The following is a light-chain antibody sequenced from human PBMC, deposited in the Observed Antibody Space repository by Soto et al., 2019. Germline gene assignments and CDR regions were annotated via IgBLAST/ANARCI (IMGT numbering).Light chain of an antibody. CDR3: QQYGSSPRRLT. J-gene: IGKJ4*01. CDR2: GAS. CDR1: QSVSSSY. Sequence: EIVLTQYTGTLPLSPGERATLSCRASQSVSSSYLAWYQQKPGQAPRLLIYGASSRATGIPDRFSGSGSGTDFTLTISRLEPEDFAVYYCQQYGSSPRRLTFGGGSKVDIK. V-gene: IGKV3-20*01.